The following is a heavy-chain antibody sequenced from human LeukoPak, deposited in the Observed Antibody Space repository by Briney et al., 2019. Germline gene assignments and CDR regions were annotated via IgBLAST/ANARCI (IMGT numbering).Heavy chain of an antibody. D-gene: IGHD3-9*01. CDR1: GYTFTSYY. Sequence: ASVKVACKASGYTFTSYYMHWVRHAPGQGLEWMGIINPSGGSTSYAQKFQGRVTMTRDTSTSTVYMELSSLRSEDTAVYYCARETRLRTLRYFDLPIDYWGQGTLVTVSS. CDR3: ARETRLRTLRYFDLPIDY. CDR2: INPSGGST. V-gene: IGHV1-46*01. J-gene: IGHJ4*02.